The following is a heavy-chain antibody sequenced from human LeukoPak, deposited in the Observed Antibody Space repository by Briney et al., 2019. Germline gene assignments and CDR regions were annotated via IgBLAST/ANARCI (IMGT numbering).Heavy chain of an antibody. D-gene: IGHD3-10*01. V-gene: IGHV3-7*01. J-gene: IGHJ5*01. Sequence: GGSLRLSCAASGFTFTNDFMTWVRQAPGKGLEWVANIKKDGSEKYYVDSVKGRFTISRDNTKNSLFLQMNSLRAEDTAVYFCATSPYYFNSGTFLGNWFDFWGQGTLVSVSS. CDR3: ATSPYYFNSGTFLGNWFDF. CDR1: GFTFTNDF. CDR2: IKKDGSEK.